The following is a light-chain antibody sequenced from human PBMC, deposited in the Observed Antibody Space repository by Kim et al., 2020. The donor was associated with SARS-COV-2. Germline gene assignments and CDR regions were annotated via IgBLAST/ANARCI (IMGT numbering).Light chain of an antibody. J-gene: IGKJ2*01. V-gene: IGKV3-15*01. CDR3: QHYYNWPYT. CDR1: QTVSSS. CDR2: GAS. Sequence: PGETATLSCRASQTVSSSLAWYQHKPGQAPRLLIYGASTRATGVPARFSGGGSGTEFTLTISSLQSEDFAVYYCQHYYNWPYTFGQGTKL.